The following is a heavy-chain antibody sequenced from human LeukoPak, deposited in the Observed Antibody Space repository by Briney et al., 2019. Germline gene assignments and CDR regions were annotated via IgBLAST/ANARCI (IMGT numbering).Heavy chain of an antibody. CDR3: ARSRRTYYDILTGRSGYYYYMDV. CDR2: INHSGST. Sequence: SETLSLTCAVYGGSFSGYYWSWIRQPPGKGLEWIGEINHSGSTNYNPSLKSRVTISVDTSKNQFSLKLSSVTAADTAVYYCARSRRTYYDILTGRSGYYYYMDVWGKGTTVTVSS. D-gene: IGHD3-9*01. V-gene: IGHV4-34*01. CDR1: GGSFSGYY. J-gene: IGHJ6*03.